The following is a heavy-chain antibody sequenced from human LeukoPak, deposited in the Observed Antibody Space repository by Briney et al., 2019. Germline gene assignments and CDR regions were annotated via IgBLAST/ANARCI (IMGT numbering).Heavy chain of an antibody. J-gene: IGHJ3*02. CDR1: GFTFSSYS. V-gene: IGHV3-21*04. CDR3: AKVVVVAAADAFDI. CDR2: ISSSSSYI. D-gene: IGHD2-15*01. Sequence: PGGSLRLSCAASGFTFSSYSMNWVRQAPGKGLEWVSSISSSSSYIYYADSVKGRFTISRDNAKNSLYLQMNSLRAEDTALYYCAKVVVVAAADAFDIWGQGTMVTVSS.